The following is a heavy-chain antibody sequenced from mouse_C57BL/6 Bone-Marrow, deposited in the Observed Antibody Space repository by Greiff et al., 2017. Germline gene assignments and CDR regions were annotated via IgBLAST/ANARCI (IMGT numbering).Heavy chain of an antibody. Sequence: QVQLQQPGAELVKPGASVKLSCKASGFTFTSYWITWVKQRPGQGLEWIGQIYPGSGSTNYNETVKSKATLTVDTSSSTAYMQLSSLTSEDTAVYYWASEFIATGSGYYYYCGQGTGLTVTS. V-gene: IGHV1-55*01. CDR3: ASEFIATGSGYYYY. J-gene: IGHJ2*03. CDR1: GFTFTSYW. CDR2: IYPGSGST. D-gene: IGHD1-1*01.